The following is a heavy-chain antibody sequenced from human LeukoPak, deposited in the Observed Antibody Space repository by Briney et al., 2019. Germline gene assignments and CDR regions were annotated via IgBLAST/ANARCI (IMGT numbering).Heavy chain of an antibody. J-gene: IGHJ4*02. CDR3: AKKGLVGDTDLRAFDY. D-gene: IGHD1-26*01. CDR1: GFTFSSYA. CDR2: ISYDGSNK. V-gene: IGHV3-30-3*02. Sequence: GGSLRLSCAASGFTFSSYAMHWVRQAPGKGLEWVAVISYDGSNKYYADSVKGRFTISRDNSNNTLCLQTNSLRPEDTAVYYCAKKGLVGDTDLRAFDYWGQGILVTVSS.